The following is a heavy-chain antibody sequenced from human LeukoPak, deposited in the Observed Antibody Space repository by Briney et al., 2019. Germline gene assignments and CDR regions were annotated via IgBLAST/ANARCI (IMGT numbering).Heavy chain of an antibody. V-gene: IGHV3-23*01. D-gene: IGHD5-18*01. Sequence: GGSLRLSCAASGFAISSYAMSWVRQAPGKGLEWVSDISGSGGSTYYADSVKGRFTISRDNSKNTLYLQMNSLRAEDTAVYYCAKRIQSAMATGYWGQGTPVTVSS. CDR2: ISGSGGST. CDR3: AKRIQSAMATGY. CDR1: GFAISSYA. J-gene: IGHJ4*02.